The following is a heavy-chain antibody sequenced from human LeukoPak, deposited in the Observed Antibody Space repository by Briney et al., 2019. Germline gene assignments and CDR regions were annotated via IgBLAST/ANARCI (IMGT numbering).Heavy chain of an antibody. Sequence: PSETLSLTCTVSGGSISSGSYYWSWIRQPAGKGLEWIGRIYTSGSTNYNPPLKSRVTISVDTSKNQFSLKLSSVTAADTAVYYCARIKRYYFDYWGQGTLVTVSS. J-gene: IGHJ4*02. CDR1: GGSISSGSYY. CDR2: IYTSGST. CDR3: ARIKRYYFDY. V-gene: IGHV4-61*02.